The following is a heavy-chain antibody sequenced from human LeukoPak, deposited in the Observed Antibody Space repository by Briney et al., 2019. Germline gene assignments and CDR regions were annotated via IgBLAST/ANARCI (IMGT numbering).Heavy chain of an antibody. Sequence: SETLSLTCTVSGGPISSGGYYWSWIRQHPGKGLEWIGYIYYSGSTYYNPSLKSRVTISVDTSKNQFSLKLSSVTAADTAVYYCARDHNGLFDYWGQGTLVTVSS. CDR3: ARDHNGLFDY. CDR1: GGPISSGGYY. CDR2: IYYSGST. J-gene: IGHJ4*02. D-gene: IGHD1-14*01. V-gene: IGHV4-31*03.